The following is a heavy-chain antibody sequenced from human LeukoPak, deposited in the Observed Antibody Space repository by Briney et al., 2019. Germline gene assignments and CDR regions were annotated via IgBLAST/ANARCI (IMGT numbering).Heavy chain of an antibody. CDR1: GFTFSSYG. V-gene: IGHV3-23*01. CDR2: ISGGGVST. J-gene: IGHJ4*02. Sequence: GGSLRLSCAASGFTFSSYGMSWVRQAPEKGLQWVSAISGGGVSTYYADSVRGRFTISRDNSKNTLYLQMNSLRAEDTALYYCAKDRGIISDYWGQGILVTVSS. D-gene: IGHD3-10*01. CDR3: AKDRGIISDY.